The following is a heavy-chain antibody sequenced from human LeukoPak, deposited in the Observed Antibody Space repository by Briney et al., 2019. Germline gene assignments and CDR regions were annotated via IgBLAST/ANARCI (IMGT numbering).Heavy chain of an antibody. D-gene: IGHD2-2*01. J-gene: IGHJ4*02. CDR2: IYHSGST. CDR3: ALLGYCSSTSCFRPPFYFDY. V-gene: IGHV4-38-2*01. Sequence: SSETLSLTCAVSGYSISSGYYWGWIRQPPGKGLEWIGSIYHSGSTYYNPSLKSRVTISVDTSKNQFSLKLSSVTAADTAVYYCALLGYCSSTSCFRPPFYFDYWGQGTLVTVSS. CDR1: GYSISSGYY.